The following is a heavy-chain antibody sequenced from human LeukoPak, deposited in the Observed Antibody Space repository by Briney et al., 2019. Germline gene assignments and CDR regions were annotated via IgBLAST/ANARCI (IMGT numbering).Heavy chain of an antibody. V-gene: IGHV4-30-2*01. J-gene: IGHJ4*02. CDR3: ARFSPRAMGNYLDF. CDR1: GGSISSGSYS. CDR2: IYPRGST. D-gene: IGHD7-27*01. Sequence: PSQTLSLTCAVSGGSISSGSYSWSWIRQPPGKGLEWIGYIYPRGSTYYNPSLKSRVILSLHKSANQFSLNLSSVTAADTAVYYCARFSPRAMGNYLDFWGQGTLVTVSS.